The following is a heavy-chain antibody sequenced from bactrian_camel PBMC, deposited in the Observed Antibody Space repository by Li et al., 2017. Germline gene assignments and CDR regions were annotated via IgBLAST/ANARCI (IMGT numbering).Heavy chain of an antibody. J-gene: IGHJ4*01. CDR2: INNVGSIT. V-gene: IGHV3S35*01. D-gene: IGHD3*01. Sequence: VQLVESGGGLVQPGGSLRLSCVASGFPFSIYPMSWVRQAPEKGLEWVSIINNVGSITHYASSVKGRFTISRDNAKNTVYLQMTDLKVEDTAVYYCAADGWVERDGRCDSLSQGTQVTVS. CDR3: AADGWVERDGRCDS. CDR1: GFPFSIYP.